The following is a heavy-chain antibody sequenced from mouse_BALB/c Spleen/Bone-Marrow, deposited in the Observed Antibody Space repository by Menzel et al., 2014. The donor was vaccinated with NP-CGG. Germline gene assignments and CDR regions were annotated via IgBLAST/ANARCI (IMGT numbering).Heavy chain of an antibody. CDR2: FSSGGNI. D-gene: IGHD1-1*01. V-gene: IGHV5-6-5*01. CDR3: ARGGLVRGYGMDY. Sequence: EVQLQESGGGLVKPGGPLKLSCAASGFTLSSYAMSWVRQTPEKRLEWVAFFSSGGNIYYPDSVKGRFTISRDNVRNILYLQMSSLRSEDTAMYYCARGGLVRGYGMDYWGQGTSVTVSS. CDR1: GFTLSSYA. J-gene: IGHJ4*01.